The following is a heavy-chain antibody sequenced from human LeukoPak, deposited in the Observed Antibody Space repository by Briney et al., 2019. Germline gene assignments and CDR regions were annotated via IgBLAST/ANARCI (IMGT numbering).Heavy chain of an antibody. CDR3: AKRGAVIRVILVGFHKEAYYFDS. J-gene: IGHJ4*02. Sequence: GGSLRLSCAVSGITLSNYGMSWVRQAPGKGLEWVAGISDSGGSTNYADSVKGRFTISRDNPKNTLYLQMNSLRAEDTAVYFCAKRGAVIRVILVGFHKEAYYFDSWGQGALVTVSS. CDR1: GITLSNYG. D-gene: IGHD3-22*01. CDR2: ISDSGGST. V-gene: IGHV3-23*01.